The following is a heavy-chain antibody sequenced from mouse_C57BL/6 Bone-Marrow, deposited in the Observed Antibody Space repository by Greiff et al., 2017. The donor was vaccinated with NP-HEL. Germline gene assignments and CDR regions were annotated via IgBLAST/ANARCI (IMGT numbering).Heavy chain of an antibody. CDR2: IYPRSGNA. CDR3: AKFNPYYYGSSYGY. V-gene: IGHV1-81*01. Sequence: QVQLQQSGAELARPGASVKLSCKASGYTFTSYGISWVKQRTGQGLEWIGEIYPRSGNAYYNEKFKGKATLTADKSSSTAYMELRSLTSEDSAVYFCAKFNPYYYGSSYGYWGQGTTLTVSS. CDR1: GYTFTSYG. J-gene: IGHJ2*01. D-gene: IGHD1-1*01.